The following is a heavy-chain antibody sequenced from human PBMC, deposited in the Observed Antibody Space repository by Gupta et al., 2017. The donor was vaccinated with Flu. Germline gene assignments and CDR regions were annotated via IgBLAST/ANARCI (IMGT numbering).Heavy chain of an antibody. D-gene: IGHD2-15*01. CDR2: SGSS. CDR3: ARVRSRTGCSYSLYFDS. Sequence: SGSSNYNPSLKSRVTISVDTSRNQFFLKLSSVTAADTAVYYCARVRSRTGCSYSLYFDSWGQGALVTVSS. J-gene: IGHJ4*02. V-gene: IGHV4-34*01.